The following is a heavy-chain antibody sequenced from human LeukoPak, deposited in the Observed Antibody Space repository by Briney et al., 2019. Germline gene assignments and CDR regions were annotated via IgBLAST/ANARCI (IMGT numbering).Heavy chain of an antibody. Sequence: ASVKVSCKASGYTFTAYYIHWVRQAPGQGLEWMGWISPNSGGTDYAQKFQGRVTMTRDTSINTAYMELSGLRSDDTAVYYCAIQPWGSGNNWYFDLWGRGTLVTVSS. V-gene: IGHV1-2*02. J-gene: IGHJ2*01. CDR1: GYTFTAYY. CDR3: AIQPWGSGNNWYFDL. D-gene: IGHD7-27*01. CDR2: ISPNSGGT.